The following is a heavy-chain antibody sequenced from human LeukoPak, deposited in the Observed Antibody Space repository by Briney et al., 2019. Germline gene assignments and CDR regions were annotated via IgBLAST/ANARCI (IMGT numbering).Heavy chain of an antibody. V-gene: IGHV4-34*01. CDR3: ARHICSSTSCYAGSGYDSPFDY. CDR1: GGSFSVYY. J-gene: IGHJ4*02. CDR2: INHSGST. Sequence: SETLSLTCAVYGGSFSVYYWSWIRQPPGKGPEWIGEINHSGSTNYNPSLKSRVTISVDTSKNQFSLKLSSVTAADTAVYYCARHICSSTSCYAGSGYDSPFDYWGQGTLVTVSS. D-gene: IGHD2-2*01.